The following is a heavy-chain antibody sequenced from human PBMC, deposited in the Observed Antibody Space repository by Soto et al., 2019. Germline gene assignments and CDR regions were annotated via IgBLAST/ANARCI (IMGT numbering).Heavy chain of an antibody. CDR3: AGAVAVPADFDY. CDR2: INAGNGNT. D-gene: IGHD6-19*01. Sequence: QVQLVQSGAEEKKPGASVKVSCKASGYTFTGYAMHWVRQAPGQRLEWMGWINAGNGNTKYSQKFQGRVTITRDTSASTAYKELSSLRSEDTAGYYCAGAVAVPADFDYWGQGTLVTVSS. CDR1: GYTFTGYA. V-gene: IGHV1-3*05. J-gene: IGHJ4*02.